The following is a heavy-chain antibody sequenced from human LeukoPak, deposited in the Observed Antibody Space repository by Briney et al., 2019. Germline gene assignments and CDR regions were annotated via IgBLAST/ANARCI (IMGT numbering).Heavy chain of an antibody. CDR3: AREDAMITFGGDNARYFDY. CDR1: GGTFSSYA. D-gene: IGHD3-16*01. Sequence: SVKVSCKASGGTFSSYAISWVRQAPGQGLEWMGGIIPIFGTANYAQKFQGRVTITADESTSTAYMELSSLRSEDTAVYYCAREDAMITFGGDNARYFDYWGQGTLVTVSS. CDR2: IIPIFGTA. J-gene: IGHJ4*02. V-gene: IGHV1-69*13.